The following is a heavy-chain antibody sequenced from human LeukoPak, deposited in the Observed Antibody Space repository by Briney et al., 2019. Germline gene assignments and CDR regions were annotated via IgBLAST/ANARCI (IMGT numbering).Heavy chain of an antibody. J-gene: IGHJ5*02. D-gene: IGHD3-9*01. CDR3: ARGILADDIMTGP. Sequence: GASMKVSCKASGYTFSSYGITWVRQAPGQGLEWMGWVSAYNGDTKYAEKLQGRVTMSTDTSTTTDYMELRSLRSDDTAVYYCARGILADDIMTGPWGQGTLVTVSS. V-gene: IGHV1-18*01. CDR1: GYTFSSYG. CDR2: VSAYNGDT.